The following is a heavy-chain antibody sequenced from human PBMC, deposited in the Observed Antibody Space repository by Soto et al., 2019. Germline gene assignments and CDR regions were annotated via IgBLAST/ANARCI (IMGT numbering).Heavy chain of an antibody. CDR1: GYTFTSYG. V-gene: IGHV1-8*01. Sequence: GGPVEVSCKGSGYTFTSYGINWVRQGTGQGVGWMGWMNPNSGNTGYAQKFQGRVTMTRNTSISTAYMELSSLRSEDTAVYYCARALREVPAAPAVTYYYYYMDVWGKGTTVTVSS. CDR3: ARALREVPAAPAVTYYYYYMDV. D-gene: IGHD2-2*01. CDR2: MNPNSGNT. J-gene: IGHJ6*03.